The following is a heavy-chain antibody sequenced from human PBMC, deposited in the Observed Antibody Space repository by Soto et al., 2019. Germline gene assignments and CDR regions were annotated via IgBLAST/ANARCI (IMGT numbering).Heavy chain of an antibody. CDR1: GGSFSGYY. CDR2: INHSGST. J-gene: IGHJ6*02. CDR3: ARVRSGGGSGWSLTYYYYYYGMDV. V-gene: IGHV4-34*01. Sequence: SETLSLTCAVYGGSFSGYYWSWIRQPPGKGLEWIGEINHSGSTNYNPSLKSRVTISVDTSKNQFSLKLSSVTAADTAVYYCARVRSGGGSGWSLTYYYYYYGMDVWGQGTTVTVSS. D-gene: IGHD6-19*01.